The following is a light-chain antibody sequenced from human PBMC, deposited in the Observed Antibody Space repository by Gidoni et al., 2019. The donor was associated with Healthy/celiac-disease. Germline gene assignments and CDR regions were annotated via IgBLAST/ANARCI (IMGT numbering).Light chain of an antibody. CDR1: QGIRND. CDR2: AAS. CDR3: LQDYKGGT. V-gene: IGKV1-6*01. J-gene: IGKJ1*01. Sequence: AIQMTQSPSSLSASVGDRVTITCRASQGIRNDLGWYQQKPGKAPKLLIYAASSLQSGVPSRFSGSGSGTDFTLTISSLQPEDFATYYCLQDYKGGTFGQGTKVEIK.